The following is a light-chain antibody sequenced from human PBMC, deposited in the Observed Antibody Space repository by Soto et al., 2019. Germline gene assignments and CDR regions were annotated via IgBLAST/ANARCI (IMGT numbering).Light chain of an antibody. J-gene: IGLJ1*01. Sequence: QSALTQPPSASGSPGQSVTISCTGTSSDVGGYNYVSWYQQHPGKVPKLIIYEVNKRPSGVPDRFSGSKSGNTASLTVSGLQAEDEADYYCTSYAGGNNVFGTGTKLTGL. CDR3: TSYAGGNNV. CDR2: EVN. CDR1: SSDVGGYNY. V-gene: IGLV2-8*01.